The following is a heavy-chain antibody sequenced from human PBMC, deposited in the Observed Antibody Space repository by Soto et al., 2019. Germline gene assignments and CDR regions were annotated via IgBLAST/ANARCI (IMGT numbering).Heavy chain of an antibody. CDR3: ASLSPYYGSSGYYACSFDY. CDR2: IYYSGST. V-gene: IGHV4-39*01. J-gene: IGHJ4*02. Sequence: PSATLSLTCTVSGGSISSSSYYWGWIRQPPGKGPEWIGSIYYSGSTYYNPTLTSRVTISVDTSKNQFSLQLSSVTAADTAVYYCASLSPYYGSSGYYACSFDYWGQGTLVT. D-gene: IGHD3-22*01. CDR1: GGSISSSSYY.